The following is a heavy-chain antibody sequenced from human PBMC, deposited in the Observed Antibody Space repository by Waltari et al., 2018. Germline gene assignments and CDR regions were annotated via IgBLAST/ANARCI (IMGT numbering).Heavy chain of an antibody. Sequence: QVQLVQSGAAVKKPGSSVKVSCKASGCTFSSYTISCVLQAPGRGLEWMGRIITILGIASYAQKFQGRVTITADKTTSTAYMELSSLRSEDTAVYYCAREGVERATLYYFDYWGQGTLVTVSS. D-gene: IGHD2-15*01. CDR1: GCTFSSYT. CDR2: IITILGIA. V-gene: IGHV1-69*02. J-gene: IGHJ4*02. CDR3: AREGVERATLYYFDY.